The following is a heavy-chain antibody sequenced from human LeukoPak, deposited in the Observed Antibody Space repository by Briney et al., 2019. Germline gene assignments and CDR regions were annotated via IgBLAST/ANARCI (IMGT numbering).Heavy chain of an antibody. D-gene: IGHD1-26*01. Sequence: SGTLSLTCAVSGGSISSSNWWSWVRQPPGKGLEWIGSIYHSGSTYYNPSLKSRVTISVDTSKNQFSLKLSSVTAADTAVYYCARDRGGATDYWGQGTLVTVSS. J-gene: IGHJ4*02. CDR2: IYHSGST. V-gene: IGHV4-4*02. CDR1: GGSISSSNW. CDR3: ARDRGGATDY.